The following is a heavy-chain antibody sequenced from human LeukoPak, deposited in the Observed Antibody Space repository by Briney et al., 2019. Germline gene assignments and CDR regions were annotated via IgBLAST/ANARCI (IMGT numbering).Heavy chain of an antibody. CDR2: IGWNSGSI. V-gene: IGHV3-9*01. CDR3: AKDNVVGATLRPDAFDI. D-gene: IGHD1-26*01. Sequence: GGSLRLSCAASGFTFDDYAMHWFRKAPGKGLEWVPGIGWNSGSIGYADSVRGRFTISRDNAKNSLYLQMNSLRAEDTALYCCAKDNVVGATLRPDAFDIWGQGTMVTVSS. CDR1: GFTFDDYA. J-gene: IGHJ3*02.